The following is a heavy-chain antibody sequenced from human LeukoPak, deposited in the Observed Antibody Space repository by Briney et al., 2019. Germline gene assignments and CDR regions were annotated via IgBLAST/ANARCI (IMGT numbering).Heavy chain of an antibody. CDR3: AGDYGDLLTGIRFDT. Sequence: SQTLSLTRTLSGRSISSGDYYWSWIRQPPGKGLEWFGYIYYSGSTYYNPSPKSLVTISIQTSKNQFSLKLTSVTAADTAVYYCAGDYGDLLTGIRFDTWGQGTLVTVSS. J-gene: IGHJ5*02. V-gene: IGHV4-30-4*01. CDR1: GRSISSGDYY. D-gene: IGHD4-17*01. CDR2: IYYSGST.